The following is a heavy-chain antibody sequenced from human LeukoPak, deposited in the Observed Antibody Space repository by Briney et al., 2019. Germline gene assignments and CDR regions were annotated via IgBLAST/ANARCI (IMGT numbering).Heavy chain of an antibody. D-gene: IGHD3-10*01. J-gene: IGHJ3*02. Sequence: GGSLRLSCAASGFTFSSYAMSWVRQAPGKGLDWVSGINGGGGSTYYADSVKGRFTISRDNSKNTLYLQMNSLRAEDTAVYYCAKVMGSWLNHDAFDIWGQGTMVTVSS. V-gene: IGHV3-23*01. CDR3: AKVMGSWLNHDAFDI. CDR2: INGGGGST. CDR1: GFTFSSYA.